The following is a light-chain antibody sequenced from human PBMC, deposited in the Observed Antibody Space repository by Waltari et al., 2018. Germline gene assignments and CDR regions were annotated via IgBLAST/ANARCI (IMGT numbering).Light chain of an antibody. Sequence: QSALTQPASVSGSPGQSITISCTGTSRDVGAYTYTSWYQQHPGKAPKVMIFDVSNRPSGVSNRVSGSKSGNTASLTISGLQAEDEADYYCASYTSRNTLVFGSGTKVTIL. J-gene: IGLJ1*01. CDR1: SRDVGAYTY. CDR2: DVS. CDR3: ASYTSRNTLV. V-gene: IGLV2-14*03.